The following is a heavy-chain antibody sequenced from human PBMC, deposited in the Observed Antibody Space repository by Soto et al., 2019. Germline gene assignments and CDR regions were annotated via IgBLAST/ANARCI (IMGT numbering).Heavy chain of an antibody. Sequence: PGGSLRLSCAAAGFTFSSYAMSWVRQAPGKGLEWVSAISGSGGSTYYADSVKGRFTISRDNSKNTLYLQINSLRAEDTAVYYCAKGYGGSCVRCHYYYYYYMDVWGKGTTVTVSS. V-gene: IGHV3-23*01. J-gene: IGHJ6*03. CDR2: ISGSGGST. D-gene: IGHD2-15*01. CDR1: GFTFSSYA. CDR3: AKGYGGSCVRCHYYYYYYMDV.